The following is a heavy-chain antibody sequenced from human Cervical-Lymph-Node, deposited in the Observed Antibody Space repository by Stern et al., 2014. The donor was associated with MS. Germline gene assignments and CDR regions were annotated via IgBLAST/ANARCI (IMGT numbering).Heavy chain of an antibody. CDR2: GSWNSDAI. J-gene: IGHJ4*02. D-gene: IGHD6-13*01. CDR1: GFSLGDYA. Sequence: EVQLVESGGGLVKPARSLRLSCAVSGFSLGDYAMHWGRKPPRPGMERVSGGSWNSDAIASADSVMGRLTTFRTNATNSQHPRTSRLRAEDTAFYFCAKGESSSITIAGTGIDYWGQGTLVTVS. V-gene: IGHV3-9*01. CDR3: AKGESSSITIAGTGIDY.